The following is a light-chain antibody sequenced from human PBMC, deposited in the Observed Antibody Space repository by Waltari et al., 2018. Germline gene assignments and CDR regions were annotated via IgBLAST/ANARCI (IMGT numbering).Light chain of an antibody. J-gene: IGLJ2*01. CDR1: NSDIGAGDA. CDR3: QSFDISLSGGVV. Sequence: QSVLTQPPSVSGAPGQRVTISCTGGNSDIGAGDAVHWYQEFPGTAPKLLIYGDNTRPSGVPYRVAGSKSDTADCRAITGLWAEDEDEYYYQSFDISLSGGVVFGGGTKVTVL. CDR2: GDN. V-gene: IGLV1-40*01.